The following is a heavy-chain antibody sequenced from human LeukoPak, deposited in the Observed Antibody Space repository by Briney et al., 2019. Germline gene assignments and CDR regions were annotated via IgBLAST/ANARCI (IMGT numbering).Heavy chain of an antibody. CDR3: ATHPPVTHPYYYYYMDV. CDR1: GFTFSSYV. Sequence: GGSLRLSCAASGFTFSSYVMHWVRQAPGKGLEWVAIISYDGSNEYYADSVKGRFTISRDNAKNSLYLQMNSLRAEDTAVYYCATHPPVTHPYYYYYMDVWGKGTTVTVSS. CDR2: ISYDGSNE. J-gene: IGHJ6*03. D-gene: IGHD4-23*01. V-gene: IGHV3-30*04.